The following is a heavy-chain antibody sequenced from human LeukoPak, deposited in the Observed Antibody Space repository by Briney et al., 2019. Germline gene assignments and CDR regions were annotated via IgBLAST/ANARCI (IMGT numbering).Heavy chain of an antibody. CDR1: GYTFTSYD. CDR2: MNPNSGAT. J-gene: IGHJ5*02. Sequence: ASVKVSCKASGYTFTSYDFNWLRQATGQGPEWMGWMNPNSGATGYAQKFQGRVTMTRSASINTAYMELTNLRSEDTAVYYCARVTSDYVWGSYRPPSRWFDPWGQGTLVTVSS. D-gene: IGHD3-16*02. CDR3: ARVTSDYVWGSYRPPSRWFDP. V-gene: IGHV1-8*01.